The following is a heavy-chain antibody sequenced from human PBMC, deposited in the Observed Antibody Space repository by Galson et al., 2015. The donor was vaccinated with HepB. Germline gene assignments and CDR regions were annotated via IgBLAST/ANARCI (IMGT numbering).Heavy chain of an antibody. D-gene: IGHD3-22*01. Sequence: LRLSCAASGFAFNNAWMTWVRQAPGKGLEWVGRIRSTTDGGTTDYAAPVKGRFTISRDDSINTLYLQMNSLKTEDTAVYYCSTAQLSAYYYDTRGFYDYFDYWGQGTLVTVSS. CDR2: IRSTTDGGTT. V-gene: IGHV3-15*01. CDR3: STAQLSAYYYDTRGFYDYFDY. CDR1: GFAFNNAW. J-gene: IGHJ4*02.